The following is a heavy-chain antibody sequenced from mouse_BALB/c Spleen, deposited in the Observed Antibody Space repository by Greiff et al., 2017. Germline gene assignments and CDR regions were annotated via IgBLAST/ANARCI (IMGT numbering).Heavy chain of an antibody. CDR2: IWTGGGT. J-gene: IGHJ4*01. Sequence: QVQLQQSGPGLVAPSQSLSITCTVSGFSLTSYDISWIRQPPGKGLEWLGVIWTGGGTNYNSAFMSRLSISKDNSKSQVFLKMNSLQTDDTAIYYCVRGDNPLLYYYAMDYWGQGTTVTVSS. D-gene: IGHD1-3*01. CDR3: VRGDNPLLYYYAMDY. V-gene: IGHV2-9-2*01. CDR1: GFSLTSYD.